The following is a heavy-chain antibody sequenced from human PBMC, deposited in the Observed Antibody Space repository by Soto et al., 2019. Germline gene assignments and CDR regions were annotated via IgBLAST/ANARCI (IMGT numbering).Heavy chain of an antibody. CDR3: ARDESEDSSGYYFDY. Sequence: SEPLSPTCTGSGASISSSDWSWVRQPPGKGLEWIGYIYYSGSTNYNPSLKSRVTISVDTSKNQFSLKLSSVTAADTAVYYCARDESEDSSGYYFDYWGQGTLGTVSS. V-gene: IGHV4-59*01. J-gene: IGHJ4*02. CDR2: IYYSGST. CDR1: GASISSSD. D-gene: IGHD3-22*01.